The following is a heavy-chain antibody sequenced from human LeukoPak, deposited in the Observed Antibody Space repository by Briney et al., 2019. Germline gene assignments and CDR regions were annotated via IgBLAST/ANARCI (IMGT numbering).Heavy chain of an antibody. CDR3: ARHPSSSWSFDY. CDR1: GGSISKYY. D-gene: IGHD6-13*01. J-gene: IGHJ4*02. V-gene: IGHV4-59*08. Sequence: PSETLSLTCTVSGGSISKYYWSWIRQPPGKGLEWIGYIFYSGSTNYNPSLKSRVTISVDTSENQFSLRLNSVTAAGTAVYYCARHPSSSWSFDYWGQGTLVTVSS. CDR2: IFYSGST.